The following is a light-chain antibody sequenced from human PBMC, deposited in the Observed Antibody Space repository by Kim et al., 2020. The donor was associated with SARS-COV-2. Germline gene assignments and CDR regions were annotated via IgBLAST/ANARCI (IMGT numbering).Light chain of an antibody. J-gene: IGKJ4*01. V-gene: IGKV1-9*01. CDR1: QGISSY. CDR2: SAS. CDR3: QHLNSYPLT. Sequence: IQLTQSPSSLSASVGDTVTITCRASQGISSYLAWYQQKPGLAPKVLIYSASTLQSGVPSRFSGSGSGTDFTLTISSLQPEDFATYYCQHLNSYPLTFVGGTKVDIQ.